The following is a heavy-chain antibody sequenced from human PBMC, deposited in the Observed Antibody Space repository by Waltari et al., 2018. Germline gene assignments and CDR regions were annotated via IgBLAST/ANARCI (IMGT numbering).Heavy chain of an antibody. J-gene: IGHJ4*02. CDR3: TASVPNGVVPIAMAY. D-gene: IGHD2-2*01. CDR2: IRSKANRYAT. V-gene: IGHV3-73*01. Sequence: EVQLVESGGGLVQPGGSLKLSCAASGFTFSDSAIHWVRQPSGKGLEWVGRIRSKANRYATVYDASVKGRLTISRDDSKNTAYLQMNSLKSGDTAVYYCTASVPNGVVPIAMAYWGQGALVTVSS. CDR1: GFTFSDSA.